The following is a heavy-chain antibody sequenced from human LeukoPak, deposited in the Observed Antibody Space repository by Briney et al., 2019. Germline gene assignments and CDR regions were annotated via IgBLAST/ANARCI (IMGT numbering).Heavy chain of an antibody. CDR1: GFTFDNYA. Sequence: GGSLRLSCAASGFTFDNYAMLWVRQAPGKGLEWLSLISGDGGGTYYADSVKGRFTVSRDNAKSALYLQMNSLRLEDTAVYYCAKWITFGGANWFDPWGQGTLVTVSS. V-gene: IGHV3-43*02. J-gene: IGHJ5*02. CDR2: ISGDGGGT. CDR3: AKWITFGGANWFDP. D-gene: IGHD3-16*01.